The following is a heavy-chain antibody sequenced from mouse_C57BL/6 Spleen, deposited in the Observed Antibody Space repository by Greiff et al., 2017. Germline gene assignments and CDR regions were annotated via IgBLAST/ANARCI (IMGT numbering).Heavy chain of an antibody. CDR2: INPSNGGT. V-gene: IGHV1-53*01. J-gene: IGHJ4*01. D-gene: IGHD1-1*01. CDR3: ARSGSSYYAMDY. CDR1: GYTFTSYW. Sequence: QVQLQQPGTELVKPGASVKLSCKASGYTFTSYWMHWVKQRPGQGLEWIGNINPSNGGTNYNEKFKSKATLTVDKSSSTAYMQLSSLTSEDSAVYYWARSGSSYYAMDYWGQGTSVTVSS.